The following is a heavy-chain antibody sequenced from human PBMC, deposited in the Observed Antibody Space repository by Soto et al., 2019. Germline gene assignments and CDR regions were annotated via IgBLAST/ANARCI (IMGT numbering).Heavy chain of an antibody. CDR3: ARVAAGYGDIAVVIPYYYYGMDV. CDR1: GGSSSGHK. J-gene: IGHJ6*02. CDR2: TYYSGST. Sequence: PSETLSLTCTVSGGSSSGHKWHWIRQPPGKGLEWIGYTYYSGSTNYNPSLKSRITISVDTSKNQFSLKLSSVTAADTAVYYCARVAAGYGDIAVVIPYYYYGMDVWGQGTTVTVSS. D-gene: IGHD3-22*01. V-gene: IGHV4-59*11.